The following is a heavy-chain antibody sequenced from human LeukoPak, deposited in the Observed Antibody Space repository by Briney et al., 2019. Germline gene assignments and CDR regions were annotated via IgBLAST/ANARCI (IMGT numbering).Heavy chain of an antibody. J-gene: IGHJ4*02. V-gene: IGHV3-30-3*01. D-gene: IGHD1-14*01. CDR2: ISYDGSNK. CDR3: ARGTHYFGY. Sequence: GRSLRLSCAASGFTFSSFAMHWVRQAPVKGLEWVAVISYDGSNKYYADSVKGRFTISRDNSKNTLYLQMNSLRAEDTAVYYCARGTHYFGYWGQGTLVTVSS. CDR1: GFTFSSFA.